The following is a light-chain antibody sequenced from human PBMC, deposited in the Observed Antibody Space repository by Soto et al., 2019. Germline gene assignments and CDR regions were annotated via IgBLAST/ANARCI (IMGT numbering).Light chain of an antibody. CDR1: QKLLQSNGYIY. V-gene: IGKV2-28*01. CDR3: MQYVRAPQT. J-gene: IGKJ4*02. CDR2: LGS. Sequence: LSLPVTPREPPAISCRRSQKLLQSNGYIYLDWYLQKPGQSPQLLIYLGSSRASGVPDRFSGSGSGTDFTLKISRLEAEDVGVYYCMQYVRAPQTFGGGTKVDIK.